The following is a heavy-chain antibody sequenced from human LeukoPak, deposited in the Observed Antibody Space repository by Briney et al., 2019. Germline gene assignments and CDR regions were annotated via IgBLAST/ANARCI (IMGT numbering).Heavy chain of an antibody. CDR1: GFTSSNAA. D-gene: IGHD3-16*01. CDR2: ITGSDDKT. CDR3: AKGPQLGSAYHPDY. Sequence: GGSLRLSCAASGFTSSNAAMTWVRQAPGKGLEWVSTITGSDDKTYYAGSVKGRFTISRDYSKNTLDLQMNSLRVEDTAIYYCAKGPQLGSAYHPDYWGQGTLVTVSS. V-gene: IGHV3-23*01. J-gene: IGHJ4*02.